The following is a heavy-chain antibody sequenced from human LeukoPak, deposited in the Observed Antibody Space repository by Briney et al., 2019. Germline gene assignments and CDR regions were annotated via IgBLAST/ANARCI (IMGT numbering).Heavy chain of an antibody. CDR2: IKQDGSEK. V-gene: IGHV3-7*03. Sequence: GGSLRLSCAASGFTFSSYWMSWVRQAPGKGLEWVANIKQDGSEKYYVDSVRGRFTISRDNAKNSLYLQMNSPRAEDTAVYYCARDTTRTIFGVVTYYYYGMDVWGQGTTVTVSS. CDR3: ARDTTRTIFGVVTYYYYGMDV. J-gene: IGHJ6*02. CDR1: GFTFSSYW. D-gene: IGHD3-3*01.